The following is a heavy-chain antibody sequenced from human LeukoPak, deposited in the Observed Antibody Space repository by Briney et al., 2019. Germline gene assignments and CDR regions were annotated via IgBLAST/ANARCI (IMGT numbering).Heavy chain of an antibody. CDR1: GGTFSSYA. CDR2: IIPILGIA. D-gene: IGHD2-15*01. J-gene: IGHJ4*02. V-gene: IGHV1-69*04. CDR3: ARASQLPGYCSGGSYPIDY. Sequence: SVKVSCKASGGTFSSYAISWVRQAPGQGLEWMGRIIPILGIANYAQKFQGRVTITADKSTSTAYMELSSLRSEDTAVYYCARASQLPGYCSGGSYPIDYWGQGTLVTVSS.